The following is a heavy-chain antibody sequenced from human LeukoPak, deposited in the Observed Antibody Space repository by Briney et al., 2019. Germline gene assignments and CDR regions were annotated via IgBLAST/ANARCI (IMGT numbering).Heavy chain of an antibody. V-gene: IGHV3-23*01. CDR3: AKRGGYFYGSGSPFDY. J-gene: IGHJ4*02. CDR1: GITFSSFA. Sequence: GGSLRLSCAASGITFSSFAMSWVRQAPGKGLEWVSSISGSAGGGTTYYADSVKGRFTISRDNSKKTLYLQVDSLRAEDTAVYYCAKRGGYFYGSGSPFDYWGQGTLVTVSS. D-gene: IGHD3-10*01. CDR2: ISGSAGGGTT.